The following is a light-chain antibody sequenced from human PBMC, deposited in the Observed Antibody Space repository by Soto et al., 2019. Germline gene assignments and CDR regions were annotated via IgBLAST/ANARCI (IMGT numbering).Light chain of an antibody. Sequence: QSVLTQPPSASGTPGQRVTISCSGSSSNIGSNYVYWYHQLPGTAPKLVIYRNNQRPSGVPDRISGSKSGTSASLAISGLRSEDEADYYCAAWDDRLNEGVFGGGTKLTVL. J-gene: IGLJ2*01. CDR2: RNN. V-gene: IGLV1-47*01. CDR1: SSNIGSNY. CDR3: AAWDDRLNEGV.